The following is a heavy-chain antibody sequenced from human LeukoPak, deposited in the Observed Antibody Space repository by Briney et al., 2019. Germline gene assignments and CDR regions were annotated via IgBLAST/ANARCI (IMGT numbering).Heavy chain of an antibody. D-gene: IGHD5-12*01. CDR3: ARVATTDGGGDY. CDR1: GGSFSGYY. V-gene: IGHV4-34*01. CDR2: INHSGST. J-gene: IGHJ4*02. Sequence: SETLSLTCAVYGGSFSGYYWSWIRQPPGKGLEWIGEINHSGSTNYNPSLKSRVTISVDTSKNQFSLKLSSVTAADTAVYYCARVATTDGGGDYWGQGTLVTVSS.